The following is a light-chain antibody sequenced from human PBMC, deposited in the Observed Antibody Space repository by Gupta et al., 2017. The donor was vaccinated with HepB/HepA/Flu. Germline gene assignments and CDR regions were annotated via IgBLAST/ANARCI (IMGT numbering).Light chain of an antibody. Sequence: DIQMTQSPSSVSASVGDRVTITCRASQAINSWLAWYQQKPGKAPKVLIYDASSLQSGVPSRSSGSGSGTDFTLTISIRQPEDFATYYCQEANSFPPYTFGQGTKVEI. CDR3: QEANSFPPYT. J-gene: IGKJ2*01. V-gene: IGKV1-12*01. CDR2: DAS. CDR1: QAINSW.